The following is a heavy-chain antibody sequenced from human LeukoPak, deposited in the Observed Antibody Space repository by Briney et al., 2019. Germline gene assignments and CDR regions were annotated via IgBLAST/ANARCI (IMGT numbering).Heavy chain of an antibody. D-gene: IGHD7-27*01. CDR2: ISAGGGT. V-gene: IGHV3-23*01. CDR1: GFTFSGDA. J-gene: IGHJ2*01. Sequence: PGGSLRLSCAASGFTFSGDAMSGVRQAPGEGLEGGSAISAGGGTYYSDSVKGRFPISRDNSKNPLYLQMNSLRAEDTAVYFCAKDENHPLGIWYFDLWGRGTLVTVPS. CDR3: AKDENHPLGIWYFDL.